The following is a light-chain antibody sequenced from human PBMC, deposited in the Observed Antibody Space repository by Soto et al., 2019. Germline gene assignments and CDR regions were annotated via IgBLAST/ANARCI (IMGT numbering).Light chain of an antibody. CDR1: SSNIGAGYD. CDR2: GNS. V-gene: IGLV1-40*01. Sequence: QAVVTQPPSVSGAPGQGVTISCTGSSSNIGAGYDVHWYQQLPGTAPKLLIYGNSNRPSGVPDRFSGSKSGTSASLAITGLRAEDEADYYCQSYDSSLSGWVFGGGTKVTVL. CDR3: QSYDSSLSGWV. J-gene: IGLJ3*02.